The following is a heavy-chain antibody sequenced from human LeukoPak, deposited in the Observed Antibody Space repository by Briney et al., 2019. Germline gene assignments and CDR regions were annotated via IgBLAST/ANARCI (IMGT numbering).Heavy chain of an antibody. CDR1: GYTFTSYA. Sequence: ASVKVSCKASGYTFTSYAVHWVRQAPGQRPEWMGWIDAGSGNTGCSQEFQGRVAITRDTSASTAYMELSSLRSEDTAVYYCARTQGVFYGGNFGAFHIWGQGTMVTVSS. CDR3: ARTQGVFYGGNFGAFHI. J-gene: IGHJ3*02. D-gene: IGHD4-23*01. CDR2: IDAGSGNT. V-gene: IGHV1-3*01.